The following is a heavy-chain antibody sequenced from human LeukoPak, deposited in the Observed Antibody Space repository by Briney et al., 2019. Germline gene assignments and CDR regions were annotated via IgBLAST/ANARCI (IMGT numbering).Heavy chain of an antibody. J-gene: IGHJ3*02. CDR3: ARDSSGYGSTDDAFDI. CDR2: IYYSGST. CDR1: GGSISSHY. V-gene: IGHV4-59*11. D-gene: IGHD3-10*01. Sequence: SETLSLTCTVSGGSISSHYWSWIRQPPRKGLEWIGYIYYSGSTNYSPSLKSRVTISVDTSKNQFSLKLSSVTAADTAVYYCARDSSGYGSTDDAFDIWGQGTMVTVSS.